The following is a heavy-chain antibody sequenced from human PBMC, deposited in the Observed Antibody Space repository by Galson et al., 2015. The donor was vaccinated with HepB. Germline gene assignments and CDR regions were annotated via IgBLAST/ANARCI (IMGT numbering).Heavy chain of an antibody. V-gene: IGHV3-21*01. CDR2: ISSSSSYI. J-gene: IGHJ2*01. CDR3: ARDPIHWKYFDL. Sequence: SLRLSCAASGFTFSSYSMNWVRQAPGKGLEWVSSISSSSSYIYYADSVKGRSTISRDNAKNSLYLQMNSLRAEDTAVYYCARDPIHWKYFDLWGRGTLVTVSS. D-gene: IGHD1-1*01. CDR1: GFTFSSYS.